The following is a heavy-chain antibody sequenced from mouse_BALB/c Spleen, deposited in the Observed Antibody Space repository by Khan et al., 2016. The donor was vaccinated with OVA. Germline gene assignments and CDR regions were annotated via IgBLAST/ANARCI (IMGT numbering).Heavy chain of an antibody. Sequence: EVELEESGGGLVKPGGSLKFSCAASGFTFSNYGMSWVRQTPEKSLEWVATISSGGSYTYYPDNLKGKSTITGAKANNTLYLQMSSLTSEDTAVYYCARTLGYYGSNYFDYWGQGTTLTVSS. J-gene: IGHJ2*01. V-gene: IGHV5-9-3*01. CDR1: GFTFSNYG. CDR2: ISSGGSYT. CDR3: ARTLGYYGSNYFDY. D-gene: IGHD1-1*01.